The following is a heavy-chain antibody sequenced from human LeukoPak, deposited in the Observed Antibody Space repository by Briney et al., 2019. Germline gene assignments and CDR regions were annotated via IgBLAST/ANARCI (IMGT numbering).Heavy chain of an antibody. CDR1: GFTFSSYA. V-gene: IGHV3-30*18. D-gene: IGHD6-19*01. Sequence: PGGSLRLSCAAPGFTFSSYAMSWVRQAPGKGLEWVAVISYDGSNKYYADSVKGRFTISRDNSKNTLYLQMNSLRAEDTAVYYCAKERAVAGILWYYGMDVWGQGTTVTVSS. CDR2: ISYDGSNK. CDR3: AKERAVAGILWYYGMDV. J-gene: IGHJ6*02.